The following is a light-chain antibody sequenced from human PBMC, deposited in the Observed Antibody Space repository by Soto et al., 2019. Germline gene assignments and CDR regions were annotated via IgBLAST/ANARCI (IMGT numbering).Light chain of an antibody. CDR1: RTGGDGYDY. Sequence: QSVPTQPASVSLVPRQFVAISLPGVRTGGDGYDYGYWYQQHPGQAHQLIISDVYNRPSGVSPRFSGSKSGDTASLTISGLQAEDEADYYCTSYTSSTPFYVFGTGTKVTV. V-gene: IGLV2-14*01. J-gene: IGLJ1*01. CDR2: DVY. CDR3: TSYTSSTPFYV.